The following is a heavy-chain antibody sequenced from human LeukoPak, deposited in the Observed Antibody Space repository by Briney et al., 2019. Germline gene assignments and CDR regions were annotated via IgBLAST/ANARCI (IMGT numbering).Heavy chain of an antibody. CDR3: AREGNSYGDYGSVDY. J-gene: IGHJ4*02. V-gene: IGHV3-23*01. CDR1: GFTFSSYA. CDR2: ISGSGGST. D-gene: IGHD4-17*01. Sequence: GGSLRLSCAASGFTFSSYAMSWVRQAPGKGLEWVSGISGSGGSTYYADSVKGRFTIPRDNAKNTLYLQMNSLRAEDTAVYYCAREGNSYGDYGSVDYWGQGTLVTVSS.